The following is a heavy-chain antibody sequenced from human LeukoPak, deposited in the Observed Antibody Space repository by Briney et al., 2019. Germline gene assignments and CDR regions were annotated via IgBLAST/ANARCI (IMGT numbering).Heavy chain of an antibody. J-gene: IGHJ6*03. CDR3: ARGYYDFWSGYYNYYYMDV. D-gene: IGHD3-3*01. CDR2: IYHSGST. CDR1: GYSISSGYY. V-gene: IGHV4-38-2*01. Sequence: SETLSLTCAVSGYSISSGYYWGWIRQPPGKGLEWIGSIYHSGSTYYNPSLKSRVTISVDTSKNQFSLKLSSVTAADTSVYYCARGYYDFWSGYYNYYYMDVWGKGTTVTVS.